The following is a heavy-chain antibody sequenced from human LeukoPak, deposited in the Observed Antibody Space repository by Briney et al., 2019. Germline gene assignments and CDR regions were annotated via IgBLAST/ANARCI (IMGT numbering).Heavy chain of an antibody. Sequence: PWGSLTLSCAVSGSTFTDYGMHWLRQAPGKGLEWVASLVYDARREYYADPVTGRFTISRDSFRSTLYLQMNDLRADDTAVYYCAKPSLVYDTSGNFYFDYWGQGTLLTVSS. D-gene: IGHD3-22*01. V-gene: IGHV3-30*02. CDR3: AKPSLVYDTSGNFYFDY. CDR1: GSTFTDYG. J-gene: IGHJ4*02. CDR2: LVYDARRE.